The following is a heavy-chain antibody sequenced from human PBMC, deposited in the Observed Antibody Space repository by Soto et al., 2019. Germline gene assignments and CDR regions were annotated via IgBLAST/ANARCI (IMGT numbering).Heavy chain of an antibody. CDR3: ARGRPIGAAGGENWFDP. V-gene: IGHV4-31*03. CDR2: IYYSGSS. J-gene: IGHJ5*02. CDR1: GGSISTGAYY. D-gene: IGHD6-13*01. Sequence: VQLQESGPGLVKPSQTLSLTCTASGGSISTGAYYWSWIRQYPGKGLEWIGYIYYSGSSDYNPSLKSRVAISVDTSKNQFSLNLSSVTAADTAVYYCARGRPIGAAGGENWFDPWGQGTLVTVSS.